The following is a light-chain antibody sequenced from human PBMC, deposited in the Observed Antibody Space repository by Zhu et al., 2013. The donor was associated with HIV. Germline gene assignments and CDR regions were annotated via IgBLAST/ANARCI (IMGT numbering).Light chain of an antibody. CDR2: HDS. J-gene: IGLJ2*01. V-gene: IGLV3-21*04. CDR1: NIESRR. Sequence: SYELTQPPSVSVAPGQTARITCGGNNIESRRVHWYQQKPGQAPVLVIYHDSARSSGIPARFSGSNSGNTATLTISRVEAGDEGDYYCQVWDTSRDHVVFGGGTRLTVL. CDR3: QVWDTSRDHVV.